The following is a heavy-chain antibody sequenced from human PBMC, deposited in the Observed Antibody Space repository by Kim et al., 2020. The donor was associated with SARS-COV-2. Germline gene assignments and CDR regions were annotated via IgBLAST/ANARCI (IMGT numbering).Heavy chain of an antibody. Sequence: ASVKVSCKASGYIFTNFLIHWVRQAPGQGLEWMGLVSPADGVTTYAQKFQGRVSMTRDTSTSTVYMELSSLGSEDAAMFYCAKEFTAGLTVVPKGVASYFDYWGQGTLVTVSS. J-gene: IGHJ4*02. D-gene: IGHD3-10*01. CDR1: GYIFTNFL. V-gene: IGHV1-46*01. CDR3: AKEFTAGLTVVPKGVASYFDY. CDR2: VSPADGVT.